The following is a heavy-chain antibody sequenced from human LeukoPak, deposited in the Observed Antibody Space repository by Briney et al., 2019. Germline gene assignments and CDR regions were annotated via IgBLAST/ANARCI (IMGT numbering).Heavy chain of an antibody. Sequence: PGGSLRLSCAASGFTFSSFVMSWVRQAPGKGLGWVALLSYDGSNKYYADSVKGRFTISRDSSKNTLYLQMNSLRAEDTAVYYCAREGTYDSSGYCLDYWGQGTLVTVSS. CDR2: LSYDGSNK. CDR3: AREGTYDSSGYCLDY. J-gene: IGHJ4*02. V-gene: IGHV3-30*03. CDR1: GFTFSSFV. D-gene: IGHD3-22*01.